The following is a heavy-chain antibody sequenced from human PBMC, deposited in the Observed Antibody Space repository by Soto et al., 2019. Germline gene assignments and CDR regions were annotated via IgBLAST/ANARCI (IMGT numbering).Heavy chain of an antibody. Sequence: WTWIRQRPGKGLEWIGYISHSGGTYYNPSLKSQVMISLDMSENHFSLRLSSVTAADTAVYYCARDDCSGGSCRLAWGQGTLVTVSS. J-gene: IGHJ5*02. V-gene: IGHV4-31*01. CDR3: ARDDCSGGSCRLA. D-gene: IGHD2-15*01. CDR2: ISHSGGT.